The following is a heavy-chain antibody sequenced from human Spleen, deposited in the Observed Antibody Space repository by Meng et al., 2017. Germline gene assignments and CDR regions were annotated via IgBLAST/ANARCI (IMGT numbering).Heavy chain of an antibody. D-gene: IGHD3-3*01. V-gene: IGHV4-38-2*01. J-gene: IGHJ4*02. Sequence: SETLSPTCAVSGYSITGSYNWGWIRQSPGKGLEWIGSIYQSGSTYYNPSLKSRVTISVDTSKTQFSLQLSSVTAADTAVYYCARGQDFWSGPKTYYWGQGTLVTVSS. CDR1: GYSITGSYN. CDR3: ARGQDFWSGPKTYY. CDR2: IYQSGST.